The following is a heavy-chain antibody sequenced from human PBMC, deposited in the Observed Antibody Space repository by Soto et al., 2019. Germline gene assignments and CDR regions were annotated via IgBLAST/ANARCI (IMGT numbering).Heavy chain of an antibody. CDR1: GYTFSSYG. V-gene: IGHV1-18*01. CDR3: ARLEHNFGPHDY. Sequence: QVQLAQSGAEVKKPGASVTVSCKASGYTFSSYGISWVRQAPGQGLEWVGWISVHNGYTKYATELQGRVTMTTDTSPSTAYMELRSRRSDDSAVYFCARLEHNFGPHDYWGQGTLVTVTS. CDR2: ISVHNGYT. D-gene: IGHD1-1*01. J-gene: IGHJ4*02.